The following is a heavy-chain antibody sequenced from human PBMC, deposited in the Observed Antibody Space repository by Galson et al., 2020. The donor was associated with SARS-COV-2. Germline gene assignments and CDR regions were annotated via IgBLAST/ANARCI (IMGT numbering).Heavy chain of an antibody. CDR3: ARAPRGGGSSY. CDR2: INHSGST. J-gene: IGHJ4*02. D-gene: IGHD1-26*01. CDR1: GGSFSGYY. V-gene: IGHV4-34*01. Sequence: SETLSLTCAVYGGSFSGYYWSWIRQPPGKGLEWIGEINHSGSTNYNPSLKSRVTISVDTSKNQFSLKLSSVTAADTAVYYCARAPRGGGSSYWGQGTLVTVSS.